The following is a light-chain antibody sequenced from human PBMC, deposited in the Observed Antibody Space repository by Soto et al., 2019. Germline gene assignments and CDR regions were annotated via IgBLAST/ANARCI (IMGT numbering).Light chain of an antibody. CDR3: QQYYSTPWT. J-gene: IGKJ1*01. CDR2: WAS. Sequence: DIVMTQSPDSLAVSLGERATINCKSSQSVLYSSNNKNYLAWYQQRPRQPPKLLIYWASTRESGVPDRFSGSGSGADFTLTINSLQAEDVAVYYCQQYYSTPWTFGQGTKVDIK. V-gene: IGKV4-1*01. CDR1: QSVLYSSNNKNY.